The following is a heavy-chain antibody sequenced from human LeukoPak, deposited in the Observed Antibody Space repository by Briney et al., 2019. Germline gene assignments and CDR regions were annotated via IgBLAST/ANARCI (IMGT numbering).Heavy chain of an antibody. Sequence: GQSLKISCKGSGYSFTTYWIGWVRQMPGKGLEWMGIIYPGDSDTRYSPSFQGQVSISADKSISTAYLQWSSLKASDTAMYFCARLDRVAARPDLWTVINYYYYMDVWGKGTTVTVSS. CDR1: GYSFTTYW. CDR3: ARLDRVAARPDLWTVINYYYYMDV. V-gene: IGHV5-51*01. CDR2: IYPGDSDT. J-gene: IGHJ6*03. D-gene: IGHD6-6*01.